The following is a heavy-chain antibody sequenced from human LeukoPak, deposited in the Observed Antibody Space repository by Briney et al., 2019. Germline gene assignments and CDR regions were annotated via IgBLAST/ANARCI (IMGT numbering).Heavy chain of an antibody. CDR1: GGSISSGSYY. Sequence: PSETLSLTCTVSGGSISSGSYYWSWIRQPAGKGLEWIGRIYTSGSTNYNPSLKSRVTISVDRSKNQFSLKLSSVTAADTAVYYCARDSEVGVYYDTYWGQGTLVTVSS. J-gene: IGHJ4*02. CDR2: IYTSGST. CDR3: ARDSEVGVYYDTY. D-gene: IGHD3-3*01. V-gene: IGHV4-61*02.